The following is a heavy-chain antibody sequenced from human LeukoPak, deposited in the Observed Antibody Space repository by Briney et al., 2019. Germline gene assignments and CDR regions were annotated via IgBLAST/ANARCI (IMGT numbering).Heavy chain of an antibody. J-gene: IGHJ5*02. V-gene: IGHV1-2*02. D-gene: IGHD6-13*01. CDR1: GYTFTGYY. CDR2: INPNSGGT. Sequence: ASVKVSCKASGYTFTGYYMHWVRQAPGQGLEWMGWINPNSGGTNYAQKFQGRVTMTRDTSISTAYMELSRLRSDDTAVYYCARGASSSWYTWFDPWGQGTLVTVSS. CDR3: ARGASSSWYTWFDP.